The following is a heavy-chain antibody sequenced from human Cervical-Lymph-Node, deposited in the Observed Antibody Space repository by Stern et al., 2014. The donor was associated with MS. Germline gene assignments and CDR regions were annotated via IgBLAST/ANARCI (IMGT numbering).Heavy chain of an antibody. CDR2: IIPIFGIA. D-gene: IGHD3-10*01. V-gene: IGHV1-69*01. J-gene: IGHJ6*02. CDR3: ARAYYYGSGTYQYYFYQMDV. CDR1: GDTFSSYA. Sequence: QVQLVQSGAEVKKPGSSVKVSCKASGDTFSSYAITWVRQAPGQGPEWMAGIIPIFGIANYEQKFQGTLTFTAAESSSKVYMALRSLISEDSAVYYCARAYYYGSGTYQYYFYQMDVWGQGTAVTVSS.